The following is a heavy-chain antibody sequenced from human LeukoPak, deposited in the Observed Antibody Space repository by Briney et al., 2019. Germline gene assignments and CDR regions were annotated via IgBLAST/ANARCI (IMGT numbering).Heavy chain of an antibody. Sequence: SETLSLTCTVSSGSITTYYWSWIRQPPGKGLEWIGYFHYSGSINYNPSLKSRVTISLDTSKNQFSLKLTSVTAADTAVYYCARQREGFYYDSSGYYYFDSWGQGTLVTVSS. CDR1: SGSITTYY. D-gene: IGHD3-22*01. V-gene: IGHV4-59*08. CDR3: ARQREGFYYDSSGYYYFDS. J-gene: IGHJ4*02. CDR2: FHYSGSI.